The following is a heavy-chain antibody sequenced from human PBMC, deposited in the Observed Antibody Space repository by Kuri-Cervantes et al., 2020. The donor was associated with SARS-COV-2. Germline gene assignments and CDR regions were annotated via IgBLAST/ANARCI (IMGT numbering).Heavy chain of an antibody. V-gene: IGHV4-38-2*02. CDR1: GDPMSSGNYY. CDR2: IYHSGST. Sequence: ESLKISCTVSGDPMSSGNYYWSWIRQPAGKGLEWIGSIYHSGSTYYNPSLKSRVTISVDTSKNQFSLKLSSVTAADTAVYYCARQQGGDFWSGYYHPYYFDYWGQGTLVTVSS. J-gene: IGHJ4*02. D-gene: IGHD3-3*01. CDR3: ARQQGGDFWSGYYHPYYFDY.